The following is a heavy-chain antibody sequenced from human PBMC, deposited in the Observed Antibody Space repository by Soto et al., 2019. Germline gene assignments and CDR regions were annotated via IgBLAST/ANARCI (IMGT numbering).Heavy chain of an antibody. CDR2: IFHDGTA. D-gene: IGHD2-8*01. Sequence: SETLSLTCAVSRVSISSGNWWTWGRQTPQRGLEYIGEIFHDGTANYYPSFERRVAISVDTSKNQFSLKLTSVTAADTAIYFCARLVYDTRLNYMYFDFWGQGALVTVSS. CDR1: RVSISSGNW. J-gene: IGHJ4*02. CDR3: ARLVYDTRLNYMYFDF. V-gene: IGHV4-4*02.